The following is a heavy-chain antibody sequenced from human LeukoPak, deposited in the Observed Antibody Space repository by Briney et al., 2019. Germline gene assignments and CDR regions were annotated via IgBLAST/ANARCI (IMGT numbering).Heavy chain of an antibody. J-gene: IGHJ4*02. CDR3: AKDRDWNYYFDH. V-gene: IGHV3-30*02. CDR2: IRYDGSNK. Sequence: GGSLRLSCAASGFTFSGYWMTWVRQAPGKGLEWVAFIRYDGSNKYYADSVKGRFTISRDNSMDTLYLQMNSLTTEDTAVYFCAKDRDWNYYFDHWGQGTLVTVSS. CDR1: GFTFSGYW. D-gene: IGHD1-7*01.